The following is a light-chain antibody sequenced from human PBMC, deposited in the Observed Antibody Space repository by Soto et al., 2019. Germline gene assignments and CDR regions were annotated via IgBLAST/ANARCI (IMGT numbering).Light chain of an antibody. CDR2: GAS. Sequence: EIVMTQSPDTLSVSPGERATLSCRASQSVRRNLGWYQQKAGQAPRLLIYGASTRATGIPARFSGSGSETEFTLTISSLLSDDSAVYFCQQYKKGYTFGQGTRLEIK. CDR1: QSVRRN. J-gene: IGKJ2*01. CDR3: QQYKKGYT. V-gene: IGKV3-15*01.